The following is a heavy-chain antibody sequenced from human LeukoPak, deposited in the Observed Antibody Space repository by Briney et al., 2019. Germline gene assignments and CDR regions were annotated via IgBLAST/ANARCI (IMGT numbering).Heavy chain of an antibody. V-gene: IGHV3-66*01. CDR3: ARLYYYDSSGYPRA. Sequence: GSLRLSCAASEFSVGSNYMTWVRQAPGKGLEWVSLIYSGGSTYYADSVKGRFTISRDNPKNTLYLQMNSLRAEDTAVYYCARLYYYDSSGYPRAWGQGTLVTVSS. CDR1: EFSVGSNY. J-gene: IGHJ5*02. CDR2: IYSGGST. D-gene: IGHD3-22*01.